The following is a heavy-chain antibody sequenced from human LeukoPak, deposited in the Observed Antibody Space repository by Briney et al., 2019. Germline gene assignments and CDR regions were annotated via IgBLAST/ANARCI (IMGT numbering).Heavy chain of an antibody. CDR3: ARGRDPIIAAALNWFDP. D-gene: IGHD6-13*01. CDR2: INHSGST. V-gene: IGHV4-4*02. CDR1: GVSISSNLW. Sequence: SETLSLTCAVSGVSISSNLWWTWVRRPPGKGLEWIGEINHSGSTNYNPSLKSRVTISVDTSKNQFSLKLSSVTAADTAVYYCARGRDPIIAAALNWFDPWGQGTLVTVSS. J-gene: IGHJ5*02.